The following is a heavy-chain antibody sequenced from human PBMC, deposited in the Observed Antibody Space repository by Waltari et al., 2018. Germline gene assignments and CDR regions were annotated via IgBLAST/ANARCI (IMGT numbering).Heavy chain of an antibody. J-gene: IGHJ5*02. Sequence: EVQLVESGGGLVQPWGSLNLSCAASACMFSGSPIPWVSPASGKGREWVGRIGNQGNTYATVYTESVKGRFTISRDDSKNTAYLQMNSLKIEDTAFYYCTRSPGFGPWGQGTLVTVSS. CDR1: ACMFSGSP. CDR3: TRSPGFGP. V-gene: IGHV3-73*02. CDR2: IGNQGNTYAT.